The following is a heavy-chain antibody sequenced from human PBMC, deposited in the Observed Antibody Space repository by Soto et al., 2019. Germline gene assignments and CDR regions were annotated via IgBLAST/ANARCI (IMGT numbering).Heavy chain of an antibody. D-gene: IGHD1-1*01. V-gene: IGHV4-31*03. Sequence: SETLSLTCTVSDGSIDSGSYYRSWVRQYPGKGLEWIGSIHYSGSIYYSPSLRSRLTMSADTSKNQFSLKLSSVTVADTAVYYCTRGLARANLGHWGQG. CDR1: DGSIDSGSYY. CDR2: IHYSGSI. J-gene: IGHJ4*02. CDR3: TRGLARANLGH.